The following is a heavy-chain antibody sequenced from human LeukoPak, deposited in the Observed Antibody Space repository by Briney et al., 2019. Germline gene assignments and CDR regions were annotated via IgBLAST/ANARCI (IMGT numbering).Heavy chain of an antibody. CDR1: GYPFIDYY. CDR3: ASNGAGHYSDASCMGSFDL. V-gene: IGHV1-2*02. Sequence: ASVKVSCKASGYPFIDYYLHWVRQAPGQGLEWMGCINPNTGDTNSAQNFQGRVIMTRDTSITTAYMELSRLKSDDTALYYCASNGAGHYSDASCMGSFDLWGQGTTVAVSS. D-gene: IGHD2-15*01. CDR2: INPNTGDT. J-gene: IGHJ3*01.